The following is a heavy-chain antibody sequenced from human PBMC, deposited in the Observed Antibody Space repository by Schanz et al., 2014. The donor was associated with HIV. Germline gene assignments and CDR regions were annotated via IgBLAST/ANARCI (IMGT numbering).Heavy chain of an antibody. Sequence: QVHLVQSGAEVKKPGASVKVSCKASGYTFTSFYVHWVRQAPGQGLEWMGWMNPNSGNTGYAQKFQGRVTMTRNTSISTAYMELSSLRSEDTAVYYCAREVDIVVVPAAIVGWFDPWGQGTLVTVSS. CDR1: GYTFTSFY. J-gene: IGHJ5*02. CDR2: MNPNSGNT. D-gene: IGHD2-2*03. CDR3: AREVDIVVVPAAIVGWFDP. V-gene: IGHV1-8*02.